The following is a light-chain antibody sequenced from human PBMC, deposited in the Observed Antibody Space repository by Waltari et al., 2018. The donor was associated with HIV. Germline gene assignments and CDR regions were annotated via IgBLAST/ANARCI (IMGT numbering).Light chain of an antibody. J-gene: IGKJ4*01. V-gene: IGKV3-20*01. CDR2: GAS. CDR1: RSVSSSY. CDR3: QQYGSSPLT. Sequence: IVLTQSPGTLSSSPGGRATLSCSASRSVSSSYIAWYQHRPGQAPRLLMYGASSRATGIPDRFSGSGSGTDFTLTISRLVPEDFAVYYCQQYGSSPLTFGGGTKVEIK.